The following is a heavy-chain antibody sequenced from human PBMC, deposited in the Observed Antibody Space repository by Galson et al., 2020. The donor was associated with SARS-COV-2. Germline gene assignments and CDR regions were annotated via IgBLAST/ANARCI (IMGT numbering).Heavy chain of an antibody. CDR3: AKVSDGFDI. CDR2: VSWNGGSI. V-gene: IGHV3-9*01. CDR1: GFSFDDYA. Sequence: TGGFLRLSCAASGFSFDDYAMHWVRQAPGKGLEWVSRVSWNGGSIGYADSVKGRFIISRDNAKNSLYLQMNSLRAEDTALYYCAKVSDGFDIWGQGTMVAVSS. J-gene: IGHJ3*02.